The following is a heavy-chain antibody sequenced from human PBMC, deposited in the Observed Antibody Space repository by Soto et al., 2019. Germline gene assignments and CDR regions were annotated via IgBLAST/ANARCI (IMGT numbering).Heavy chain of an antibody. V-gene: IGHV3-11*01. CDR1: RFTFSDYS. J-gene: IGHJ4*02. CDR2: IGTSGSAT. D-gene: IGHD3-10*01. CDR3: VREGPRKGTYVFDY. Sequence: QVRLVESGGGLVKPGGSLRLSCAASRFTFSDYSMSWVRQAPGRGPEWVSYIGTSGSATFYADSVKGRFPVSRDDTMSSLYLQMNSLRVEDAAIYYCVREGPRKGTYVFDYWGQGTLVTVSS.